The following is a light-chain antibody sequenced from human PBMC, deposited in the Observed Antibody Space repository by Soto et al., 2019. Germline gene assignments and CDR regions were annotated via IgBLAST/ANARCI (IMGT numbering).Light chain of an antibody. CDR3: QSYDSSLSGYV. CDR1: SSNIGAGYD. J-gene: IGLJ1*01. CDR2: GNN. V-gene: IGLV1-40*01. Sequence: QSLLTQPPSVSRAPGQRFTISCTGSSSNIGAGYDVHWYQHLPGTAPKLLIYGNNNRPSGVPDRFSGSKSGTSASLAITGLQAEDEADYYCQSYDSSLSGYVFGTGTKVTVL.